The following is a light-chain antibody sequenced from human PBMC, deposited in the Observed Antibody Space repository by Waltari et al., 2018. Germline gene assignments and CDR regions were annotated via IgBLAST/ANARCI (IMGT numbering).Light chain of an antibody. J-gene: IGLJ3*02. CDR3: GGWDDNLNGWV. CDR2: RDN. V-gene: IGLV1-47*01. Sequence: QSVMTQPPSTSGTPGQRVIISCSGSSSNIGNNHVYWCQQLPGAAPKLLLYRDNERPSGVPVRFSVSKSGTSASLAISGLRSEDEADYYCGGWDDNLNGWVFGGGTRLTVL. CDR1: SSNIGNNH.